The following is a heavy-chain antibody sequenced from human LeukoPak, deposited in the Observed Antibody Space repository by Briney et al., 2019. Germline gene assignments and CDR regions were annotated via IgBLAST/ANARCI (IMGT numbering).Heavy chain of an antibody. D-gene: IGHD3-22*01. J-gene: IGHJ5*02. CDR1: GGSFSDYS. V-gene: IGHV4-34*01. Sequence: PSETLSLTCAVHGGSFSDYSWTWIRQPPGKGLEWIGEFTHAGDTKYTPSLKRRVSISVDTSKRQFSLTLTSVTAADTAVYYCARVHTSSYAADLWGQGTLVTVSS. CDR2: FTHAGDT. CDR3: ARVHTSSYAADL.